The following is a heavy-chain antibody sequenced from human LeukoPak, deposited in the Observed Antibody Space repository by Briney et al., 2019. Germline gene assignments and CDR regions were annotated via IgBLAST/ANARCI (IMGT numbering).Heavy chain of an antibody. CDR2: IYHSGRT. Sequence: SETLSLTCTVSGYSISSGYYWGWIRQPPGKGLEWIGSIYHSGRTFYNPSLKSRVTISVDTSKNQFSLKVSSVTAADSAVYYCARWPRGRNRITVTNYYYYMDVWGRGTTVTVSS. V-gene: IGHV4-38-2*02. CDR3: ARWPRGRNRITVTNYYYYMDV. CDR1: GYSISSGYY. D-gene: IGHD4-11*01. J-gene: IGHJ6*03.